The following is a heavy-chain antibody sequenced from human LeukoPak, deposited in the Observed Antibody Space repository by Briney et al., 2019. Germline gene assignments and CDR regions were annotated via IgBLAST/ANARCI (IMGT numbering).Heavy chain of an antibody. Sequence: PSETLSLTCSVSDDSISNYYWNWIRQPAGKGLEWIGRFYDSGSGSINYNPSLKSRVIISGDTSKNQISLRLTSVTAADTAMYFCARHRDYYDTWGHGTLVTVSS. CDR1: DDSISNYY. CDR3: ARHRDYYDT. D-gene: IGHD3-22*01. J-gene: IGHJ4*01. CDR2: FYDSGSGSI. V-gene: IGHV4-4*07.